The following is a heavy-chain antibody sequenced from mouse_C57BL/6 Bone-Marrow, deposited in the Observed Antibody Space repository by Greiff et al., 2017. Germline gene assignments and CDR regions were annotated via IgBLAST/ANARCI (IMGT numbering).Heavy chain of an antibody. J-gene: IGHJ2*01. D-gene: IGHD2-5*01. V-gene: IGHV1-59*01. Sequence: QVQLQQPGAELVRPGTSVKLSCKASGYTFTSYWMHWVKQRPGQGLEWIGVIDPSDSYTNYNQKFKGKATLTVDTSSSTAYMQLSSLTSEDSAVYYCASDSNYETDWGQGTTLTVSS. CDR2: IDPSDSYT. CDR1: GYTFTSYW. CDR3: ASDSNYETD.